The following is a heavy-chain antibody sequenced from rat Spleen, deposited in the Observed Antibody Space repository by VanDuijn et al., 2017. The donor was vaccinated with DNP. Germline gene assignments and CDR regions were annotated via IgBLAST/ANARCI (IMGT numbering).Heavy chain of an antibody. CDR1: GFTFSDYY. J-gene: IGHJ2*01. D-gene: IGHD1-12*02. CDR3: ARYDGSYYYGGYFDF. V-gene: IGHV5-20*01. CDR2: ISYDGGNT. Sequence: EVQLVESGGGLVQPGRSLKLSCAASGFTFSDYYMAWVRQAPTKGLEWVASISYDGGNTYHRDSVKGRFTISRDNAKSSLYLQMDSLRSEDTATYYCARYDGSYYYGGYFDFWGQGVMVTVSS.